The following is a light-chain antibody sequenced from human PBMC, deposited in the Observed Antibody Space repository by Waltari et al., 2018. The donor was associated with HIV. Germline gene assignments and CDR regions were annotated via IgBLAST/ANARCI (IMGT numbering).Light chain of an antibody. CDR3: QQYDRTPLT. Sequence: DIVLTQSSGTLSLSPGERATLSCRASQSIRRDCLAWYQQKPGQPPRLLMFGVSSRAAGVPGRFSGSGSGTDFTLTTSSLEPEDFAVYYCQQYDRTPLTFGGGTRVEIK. J-gene: IGKJ4*01. V-gene: IGKV3-20*01. CDR2: GVS. CDR1: QSIRRDC.